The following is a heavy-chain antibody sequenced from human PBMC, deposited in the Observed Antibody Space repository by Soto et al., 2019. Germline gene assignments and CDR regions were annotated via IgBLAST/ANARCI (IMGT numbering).Heavy chain of an antibody. D-gene: IGHD4-17*01. CDR2: IYYSGST. V-gene: IGHV4-31*03. CDR3: ARDADYGGSRGGMDV. Sequence: QVRLEESGPGLVKPSETLSLICSVSGGSVNNANYFWNWIRHHPENGLEWIGYIYYSGSTSYNPSFKPRATLSIDTSKNQFSLRLNSVTVADTAVYFCARDADYGGSRGGMDVWGRGTTVTVSS. CDR1: GGSVNNANYF. J-gene: IGHJ6*02.